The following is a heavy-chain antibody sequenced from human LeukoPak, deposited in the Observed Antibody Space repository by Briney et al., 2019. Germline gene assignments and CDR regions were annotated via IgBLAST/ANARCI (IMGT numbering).Heavy chain of an antibody. J-gene: IGHJ4*02. Sequence: ASVKVSCKASGYTFTSYDINWVRQATGQGLEWMGWMNPNSGNTGYAQKFQGRVTITRNTSISTAYMELSSLRSEDTAVYYCARAPTNIAAAGKPRYYFDYWGQGTLVSVCS. CDR2: MNPNSGNT. CDR1: GYTFTSYD. V-gene: IGHV1-8*01. D-gene: IGHD6-13*01. CDR3: ARAPTNIAAAGKPRYYFDY.